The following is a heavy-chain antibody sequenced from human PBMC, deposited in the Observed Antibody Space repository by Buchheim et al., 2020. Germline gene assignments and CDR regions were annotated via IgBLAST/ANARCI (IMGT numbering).Heavy chain of an antibody. J-gene: IGHJ6*02. CDR2: IGTAGDT. D-gene: IGHD3-9*01. Sequence: EVQLVESGGGLVQPGGSLRLSCAASGFTFSSYDMHWVRQATGKGLEWVLAIGTAGDTYYPGSVKGRFTISRENAKNSLYLQMNSLRAGDTAVYYCARAFPIYDILTGYSRRGYYYGMDVWGQGTT. CDR1: GFTFSSYD. CDR3: ARAFPIYDILTGYSRRGYYYGMDV. V-gene: IGHV3-13*01.